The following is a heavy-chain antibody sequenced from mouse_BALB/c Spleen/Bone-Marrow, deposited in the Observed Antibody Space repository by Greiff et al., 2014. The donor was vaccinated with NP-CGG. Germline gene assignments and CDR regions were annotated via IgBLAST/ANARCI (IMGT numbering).Heavy chain of an antibody. D-gene: IGHD4-1*01. CDR2: ISSGSSTI. CDR1: GFTFSSFG. V-gene: IGHV5-17*02. Sequence: EVQLVESGGGLVQPGGSRKLFCAASGFTFSSFGMHWVRQAPEKGLEWVAYISSGSSTIFYADTVKGRFTVSRDNPKNTLFLQMTSLRSEDTAMYYCTRGGNWDDFDYWGQGTTLTVSS. CDR3: TRGGNWDDFDY. J-gene: IGHJ2*01.